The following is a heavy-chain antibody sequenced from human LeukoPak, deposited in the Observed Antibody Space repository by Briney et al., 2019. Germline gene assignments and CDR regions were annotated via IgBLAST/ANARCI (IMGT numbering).Heavy chain of an antibody. V-gene: IGHV4-34*01. J-gene: IGHJ4*02. CDR2: INHSGST. Sequence: SETLSLTCAVYGGSFSGYYWSWIRQPPGKGLEWIGEINHSGSTNYNPSLKSRVTISVDTSENQFSLKLTSATAADTAVYYCARHPGYNSGWWYFDFWGQGTLVTVSS. CDR1: GGSFSGYY. CDR3: ARHPGYNSGWWYFDF. D-gene: IGHD5-18*01.